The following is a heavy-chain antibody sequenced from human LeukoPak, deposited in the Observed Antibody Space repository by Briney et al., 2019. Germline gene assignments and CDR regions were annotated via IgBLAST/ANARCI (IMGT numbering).Heavy chain of an antibody. CDR2: ITNGGSTI. CDR1: GFTFSDYN. J-gene: IGHJ6*02. D-gene: IGHD3-9*01. Sequence: GGSLRLSCAASGFTFSDYNMNWVRRAPGKGLEWGSYITNGGSTIHHADSVKGRFTISRDNAKKTLYLQMNSLRAEDTAVYYCARSIGLTGGGVDVWGQGITVTVSS. CDR3: ARSIGLTGGGVDV. V-gene: IGHV3-11*01.